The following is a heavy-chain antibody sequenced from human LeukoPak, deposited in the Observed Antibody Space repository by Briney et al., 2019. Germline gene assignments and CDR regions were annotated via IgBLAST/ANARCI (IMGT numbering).Heavy chain of an antibody. D-gene: IGHD2-15*01. CDR2: IYSSGST. V-gene: IGHV4-4*07. CDR1: GGPINTYY. Sequence: SETLSLTCSVSGGPINTYYWTWIRQRAGKGLEWIGRIYSSGSTNYNPSLKSRVTISMDTSKKQFSLKLSSVTAADTAVYYCARDLQGYCSGGSCFEAWFDPWGQGTLVTVSS. J-gene: IGHJ5*02. CDR3: ARDLQGYCSGGSCFEAWFDP.